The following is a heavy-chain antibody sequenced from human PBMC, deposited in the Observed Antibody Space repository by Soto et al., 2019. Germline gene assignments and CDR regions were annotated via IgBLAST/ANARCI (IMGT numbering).Heavy chain of an antibody. V-gene: IGHV3-21*01. CDR2: ISSSSSYI. Sequence: GGSLRLSCAASGFTFSSYSMNWVRQAPGKGLEWVSSISSSSSYIYYADSVKGRFTISRDNAKNSLYLQMNSLRAEDTAVYYCARESNDYIWGSYRRNHFDYWGQGTLVTVSS. CDR1: GFTFSSYS. CDR3: ARESNDYIWGSYRRNHFDY. D-gene: IGHD3-16*02. J-gene: IGHJ4*02.